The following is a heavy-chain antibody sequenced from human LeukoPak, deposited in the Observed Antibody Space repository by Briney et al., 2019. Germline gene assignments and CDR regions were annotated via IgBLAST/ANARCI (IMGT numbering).Heavy chain of an antibody. Sequence: VASVKVSCKASGGTFSSYTISWVRQAPGQGLEWMGRIIPILGIANYAQKFQGRVTITADKSTSTAYMELSSLRSEDTAVYYCARETTAQLAPPYWGQGTLVTVSS. CDR3: ARETTAQLAPPY. J-gene: IGHJ4*02. CDR2: IIPILGIA. V-gene: IGHV1-69*02. D-gene: IGHD1-1*01. CDR1: GGTFSSYT.